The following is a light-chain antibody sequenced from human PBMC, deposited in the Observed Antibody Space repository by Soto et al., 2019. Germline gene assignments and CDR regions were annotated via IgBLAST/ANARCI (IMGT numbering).Light chain of an antibody. V-gene: IGKV4-1*01. J-gene: IGKJ2*01. CDR2: WAS. CDR1: QSVLYSLNSKNY. CDR3: QQYLTTPHT. Sequence: DIVMTQSPDSLAVSLGERATINCKSSQSVLYSLNSKNYLAWYQQKPGQPPNLLIYWASTRESGVPERFSGSGSVTDFTLTISSVQAEDVAVYFCQQYLTTPHTFGQGTKLQIK.